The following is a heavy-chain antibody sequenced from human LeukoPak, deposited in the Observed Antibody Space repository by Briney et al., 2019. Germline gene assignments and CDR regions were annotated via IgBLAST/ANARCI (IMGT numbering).Heavy chain of an antibody. Sequence: PSETLSLTCTVSGGSISSSSYYWGWIRQPPGKGLEWIGTIYYSGSTYYNPSLNSRVTMSVDTSKNQFSLKLSSVTAPDTAVYYCARLGSSWFDPWGQGTLVTVSS. J-gene: IGHJ5*02. V-gene: IGHV4-39*01. CDR3: ARLGSSWFDP. CDR2: IYYSGST. D-gene: IGHD6-13*01. CDR1: GGSISSSSYY.